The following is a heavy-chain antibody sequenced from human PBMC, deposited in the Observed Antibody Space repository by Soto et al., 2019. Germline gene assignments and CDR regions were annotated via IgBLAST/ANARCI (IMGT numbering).Heavy chain of an antibody. D-gene: IGHD5-12*01. CDR3: ARGYSGYDGMDV. CDR2: IGTAGDT. Sequence: PGGSLRLSCAASGFTFSSYDMHWVPQATGKGLEWVSAIGTAGDTYYPGSVKGRFTISRENAKNSLYLQMNSLRAGDTAVYYCARGYSGYDGMDVWGQGTTVTVSS. V-gene: IGHV3-13*01. CDR1: GFTFSSYD. J-gene: IGHJ6*02.